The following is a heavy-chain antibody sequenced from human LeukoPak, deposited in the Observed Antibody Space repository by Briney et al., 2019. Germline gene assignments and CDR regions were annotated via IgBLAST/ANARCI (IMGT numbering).Heavy chain of an antibody. J-gene: IGHJ6*02. V-gene: IGHV3-21*01. CDR1: GFTFSSYS. Sequence: GGSLRLSCAASGFTFSSYSMNWVRQAPGKGLEWVSCISSSSYIYYADSVEGRFTISRDNAQNSLYLQMNSLRAEDTAMYYCARDIYGDSCMDVWGQGTTVTVSS. CDR2: ISSSSYI. CDR3: ARDIYGDSCMDV. D-gene: IGHD4-17*01.